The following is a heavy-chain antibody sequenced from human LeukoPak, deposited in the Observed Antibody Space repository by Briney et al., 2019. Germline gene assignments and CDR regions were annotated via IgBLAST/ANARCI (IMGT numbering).Heavy chain of an antibody. Sequence: PSETLSLTCTVSGGSISSYYWGWIRQPPGKGLEWIGYIYYSGSTNCNPSLKSRVTISVDTSKNQFSLKLNSVTAADTAVYYCARDYGDYVVEWYFDYWGQGTLVTVSS. V-gene: IGHV4-59*01. J-gene: IGHJ4*02. CDR3: ARDYGDYVVEWYFDY. CDR2: IYYSGST. D-gene: IGHD4-17*01. CDR1: GGSISSYY.